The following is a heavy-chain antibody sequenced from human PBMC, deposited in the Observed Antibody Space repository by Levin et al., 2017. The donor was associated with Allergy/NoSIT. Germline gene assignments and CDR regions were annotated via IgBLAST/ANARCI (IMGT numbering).Heavy chain of an antibody. V-gene: IGHV4-34*01. D-gene: IGHD2-2*01. J-gene: IGHJ4*02. CDR1: GGSFSGYY. CDR3: ARGLGATDIVVVPAAPGEVEADYFDY. CDR2: INHSGST. Sequence: SETLSLTCAVYGGSFSGYYWSWIRQPPGKGLEWIGEINHSGSTNYNPSLKSRVTISVDTSKNQFSLKLSSVTAADTAVYYCARGLGATDIVVVPAAPGEVEADYFDYWGQGTLVTVSS.